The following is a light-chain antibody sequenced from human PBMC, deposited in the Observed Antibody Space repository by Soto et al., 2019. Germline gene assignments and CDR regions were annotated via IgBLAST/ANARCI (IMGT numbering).Light chain of an antibody. CDR3: QEYNNAPLT. CDR1: QGIRNY. V-gene: IGKV1-27*01. J-gene: IGKJ4*01. CDR2: AAS. Sequence: DIQMTQSPSSLSASVGDRITITCRASQGIRNYLAWYQQRPGEVPNLLIYAASTLQSGVPSRFSGSGSGTDFSLTIRRLQPEDAATYYCQEYNNAPLTFGGGTKVESK.